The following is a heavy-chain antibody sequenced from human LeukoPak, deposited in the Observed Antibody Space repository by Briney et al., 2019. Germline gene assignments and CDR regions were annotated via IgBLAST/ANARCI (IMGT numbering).Heavy chain of an antibody. CDR2: ISGSGGST. CDR3: ARYSSGRYDAFDI. J-gene: IGHJ3*02. V-gene: IGHV3-23*01. D-gene: IGHD6-19*01. CDR1: GFTFSSYA. Sequence: GGSLRLSCAASGFTFSSYAMSWVRQAPGKGLEWVSAISGSGGSTYYADSVKGRFIISRDNSKNTLYLQMNSLRAEDTAVYYCARYSSGRYDAFDIWGQGTMVTVSS.